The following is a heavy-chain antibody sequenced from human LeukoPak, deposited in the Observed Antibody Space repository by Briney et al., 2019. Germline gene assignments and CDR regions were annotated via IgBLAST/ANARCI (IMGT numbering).Heavy chain of an antibody. Sequence: PGGSLRLSCAASGFTVSSNYMSWVRQAPGKGLEWVSVIYSGGSTYYTDSVKGRVTISRDNSQNTLYLKMNSLRAEDTAVYYCAKAVHYYGSGSTFDIWGQGTMVTVSS. CDR3: AKAVHYYGSGSTFDI. CDR2: IYSGGST. J-gene: IGHJ3*02. CDR1: GFTVSSNY. D-gene: IGHD3-10*01. V-gene: IGHV3-66*01.